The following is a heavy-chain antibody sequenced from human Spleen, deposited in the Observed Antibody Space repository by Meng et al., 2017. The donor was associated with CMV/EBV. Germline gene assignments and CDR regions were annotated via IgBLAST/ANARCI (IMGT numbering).Heavy chain of an antibody. D-gene: IGHD4-11*01. CDR2: IKQDGSEK. Sequence: GESLKISCAASGFTFSSYWMSWVRQAPGKGLEWVANIKQDGSEKYYVDSVKGRFTISRDNAKNSLYLQMNSLRAEDTAVYYCARETTVTTRYYYYGMDVWGQGTTVTVSS. CDR1: GFTFSSYW. CDR3: ARETTVTTRYYYYGMDV. V-gene: IGHV3-7*01. J-gene: IGHJ6*02.